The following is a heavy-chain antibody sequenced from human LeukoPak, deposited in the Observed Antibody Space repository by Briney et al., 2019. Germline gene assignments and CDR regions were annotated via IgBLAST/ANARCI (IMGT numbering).Heavy chain of an antibody. CDR3: AKTDCTSSSCYTIDY. CDR2: ISDSGTDT. V-gene: IGHV3-23*01. J-gene: IGHJ4*02. Sequence: GGSLRLSCVASGFTFSYYAMSWVRQAPGKGLEWVSVISDSGTDTSYADSGRGRFTISRDNSKNILYLQMNSLRAEDTAVYYCAKTDCTSSSCYTIDYWGQGTLVTVSS. D-gene: IGHD2-2*02. CDR1: GFTFSYYA.